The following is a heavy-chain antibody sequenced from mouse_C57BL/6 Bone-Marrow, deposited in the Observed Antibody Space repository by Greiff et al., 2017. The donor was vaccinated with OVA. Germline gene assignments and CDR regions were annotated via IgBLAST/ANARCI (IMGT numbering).Heavy chain of an antibody. CDR2: IWRGGST. D-gene: IGHD1-1*01. CDR1: GFSLTSYG. Sequence: VQLQESGPGLVQPSQSLSITCTVSGFSLTSYGVHWVRQSPGTGLEWLGVIWRGGSTDYNAAFMSRLSITKDNSKSQVFFKMNSLQADDTAIYYCAPFTTVVATGAMDYWGQGTSVTVSS. V-gene: IGHV2-5*01. J-gene: IGHJ4*01. CDR3: APFTTVVATGAMDY.